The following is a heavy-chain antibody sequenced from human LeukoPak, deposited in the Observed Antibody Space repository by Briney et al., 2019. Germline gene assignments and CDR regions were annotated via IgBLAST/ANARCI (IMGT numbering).Heavy chain of an antibody. CDR1: GYSFTSYW. J-gene: IGHJ3*02. V-gene: IGHV5-51*01. CDR2: IYPGDSDT. CDR3: ARRSFPITMPQSDAFDI. Sequence: PGESLKISCKGSGYSFTSYWIGWVRQMPGKGLEWMGIIYPGDSDTRYSPSFQGQVTISADKSISTAYLQWSSLKASDTAMYYCARRSFPITMPQSDAFDIWGQGTMVTVSS. D-gene: IGHD3-10*01.